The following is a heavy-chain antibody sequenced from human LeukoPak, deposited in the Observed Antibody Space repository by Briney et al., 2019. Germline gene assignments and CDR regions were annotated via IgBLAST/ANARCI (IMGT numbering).Heavy chain of an antibody. D-gene: IGHD6-19*01. J-gene: IGHJ5*02. CDR3: AKDLGYSSGWDL. V-gene: IGHV3-30*02. CDR2: IRYDGSKK. Sequence: AAGSLRLSCAASGFTFSSYGMHWVRQAPGKGLEWVAFIRYDGSKKYYADTVKGRFTISRDNSKNTLYLQMNSLRAEDTAVYYCAKDLGYSSGWDLWGQGTLVTVSS. CDR1: GFTFSSYG.